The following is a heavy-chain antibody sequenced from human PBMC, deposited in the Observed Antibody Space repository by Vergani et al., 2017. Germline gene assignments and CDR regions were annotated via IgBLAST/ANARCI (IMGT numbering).Heavy chain of an antibody. CDR3: TRDLERVYYYYYGMDV. V-gene: IGHV3-49*03. CDR1: GFTFGDYA. D-gene: IGHD1-1*01. J-gene: IGHJ6*02. CDR2: IRSKAYGGTT. Sequence: EVQLVESGGGLVQPGRSLRLSCTASGFTFGDYAMSWFRQAPGKGLEWVGFIRSKAYGGTTEYAASVKGRFTISRDDSKSIAYLQMNSLKTEDTAVYYCTRDLERVYYYYYGMDVWGQGTTVTVSS.